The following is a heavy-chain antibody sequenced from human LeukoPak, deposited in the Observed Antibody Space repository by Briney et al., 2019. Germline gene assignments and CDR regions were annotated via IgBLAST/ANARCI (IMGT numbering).Heavy chain of an antibody. J-gene: IGHJ6*02. V-gene: IGHV7-4-1*02. CDR1: GYTFTSYA. CDR3: ARGTYDSSGYSVVTYYYYGMDV. D-gene: IGHD3-22*01. CDR2: INTNTGNP. Sequence: ASVKVSCKASGYTFTSYAMNWVRQAPGQGLEWMGWINTNTGNPTYAQGFTGRFVFSLDTSVSTAYLQISSLKAEDTAVYYCARGTYDSSGYSVVTYYYYGMDVWGQGTTVTVSS.